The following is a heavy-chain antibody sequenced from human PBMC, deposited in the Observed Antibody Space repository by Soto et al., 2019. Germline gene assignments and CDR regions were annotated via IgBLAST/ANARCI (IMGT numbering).Heavy chain of an antibody. V-gene: IGHV1-8*01. CDR3: ARGGYNSGLYYFYY. CDR2: MNPHSGNT. J-gene: IGHJ4*02. D-gene: IGHD5-18*01. CDR1: GYTFTTYD. Sequence: QVQLVQSGAEVKKPGASVRVSCKASGYTFTTYDINWVRQATGQGLEWMVWMNPHSGNTGYAQKFQGRVTMTRNTPIGTAYMELSSLRSEDTAVYYCARGGYNSGLYYFYYWGQGTLVTVSS.